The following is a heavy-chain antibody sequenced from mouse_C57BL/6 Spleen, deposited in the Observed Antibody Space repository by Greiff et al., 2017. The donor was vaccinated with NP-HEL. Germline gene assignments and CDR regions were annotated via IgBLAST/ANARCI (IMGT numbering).Heavy chain of an antibody. CDR1: GYTFTSYW. D-gene: IGHD4-1*01. V-gene: IGHV1-61*01. CDR2: IYPSDSET. Sequence: VQLQQPGAELVRPGSSVKLSCKASGYTFTSYWMDWVKQRPGQGLEWIGNIYPSDSETHYNQKFKDKATLTVDKSSSTAYMQLSSLTSEDSAVYYCARNWDDYFDYWGRGTTLTVSS. CDR3: ARNWDDYFDY. J-gene: IGHJ2*01.